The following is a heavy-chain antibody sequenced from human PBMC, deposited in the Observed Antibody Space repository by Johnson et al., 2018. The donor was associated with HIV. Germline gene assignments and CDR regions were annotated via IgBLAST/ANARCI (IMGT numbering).Heavy chain of an antibody. CDR1: GFTFSSYG. Sequence: QVQLVESGGGVVQPGGSLRLSCAASGFTFSSYGMHWVRQAPGKGLEWVAFIRYDGSNKYSADYVKGRFPISRDNSKNTLYLQMNSLRADDTAVYYCAKPNTVTTFGPPNDAFDIWGQGTMVTVSS. CDR3: AKPNTVTTFGPPNDAFDI. D-gene: IGHD4-11*01. J-gene: IGHJ3*02. CDR2: IRYDGSNK. V-gene: IGHV3-30*02.